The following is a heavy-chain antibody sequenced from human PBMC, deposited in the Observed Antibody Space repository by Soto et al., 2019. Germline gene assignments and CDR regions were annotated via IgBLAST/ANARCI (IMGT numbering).Heavy chain of an antibody. J-gene: IGHJ6*02. V-gene: IGHV3-48*02. CDR2: ISSSGSSI. CDR1: GFTFSTYT. Sequence: GGSLRLSCAASGFTFSTYTMNLVRQAPGKGLEWVSYISSSGSSIYYADSVKGRFTISRDNAKNSLYLQMNSLRDEDTAVYYCARDLLYNSSRYLFYGMDVWGQGTTVTVSS. D-gene: IGHD6-6*01. CDR3: ARDLLYNSSRYLFYGMDV.